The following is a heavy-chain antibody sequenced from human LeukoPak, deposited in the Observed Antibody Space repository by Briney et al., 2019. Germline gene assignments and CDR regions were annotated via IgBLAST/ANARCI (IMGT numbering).Heavy chain of an antibody. CDR1: GGSFRGYY. CDR3: ARMSRFSWTPYYFDY. D-gene: IGHD3/OR15-3a*01. J-gene: IGHJ4*02. CDR2: INQRGST. Sequence: SETLSLTCAVCGGSFRGYYWSWIRPSPSKGLEGIGEINQRGSTNYNPSHKRRVTISVDTSKTQFSLNVSSVTAADTAVYYCARMSRFSWTPYYFDYWSQGTLVTVSS. V-gene: IGHV4-34*01.